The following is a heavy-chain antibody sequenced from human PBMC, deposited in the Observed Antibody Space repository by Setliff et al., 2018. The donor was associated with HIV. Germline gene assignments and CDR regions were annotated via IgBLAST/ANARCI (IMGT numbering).Heavy chain of an antibody. CDR2: ISTGGNI. J-gene: IGHJ6*02. CDR3: ASDMVRAYGMDV. Sequence: GGSLRLSCAASGFSFRSYAVSWVRQAPGKGLEWVSCISTGGNIYYADSVKGRFTISRDNAKNSLYLQMNSLRAEDTAVYYCASDMVRAYGMDVWGQGTTVTVSS. V-gene: IGHV3-21*05. CDR1: GFSFRSYA. D-gene: IGHD3-10*01.